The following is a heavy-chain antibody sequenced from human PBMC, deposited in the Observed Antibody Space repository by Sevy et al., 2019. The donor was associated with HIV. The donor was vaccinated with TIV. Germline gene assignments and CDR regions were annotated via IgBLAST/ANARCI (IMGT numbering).Heavy chain of an antibody. CDR1: GYTFTSYY. J-gene: IGHJ4*02. D-gene: IGHD4-17*01. CDR2: INPGGGST. CDR3: ARDIAYGQPEIYFDY. V-gene: IGHV1-46*01. Sequence: ASVKVSCKASGYTFTSYYMHWVRQAPGQGLEWMGIINPGGGSTSYAQKFQGRVTITRDTSTSTVYMELSSLRSEDTAVYYCARDIAYGQPEIYFDYWGQGTLVTVSS.